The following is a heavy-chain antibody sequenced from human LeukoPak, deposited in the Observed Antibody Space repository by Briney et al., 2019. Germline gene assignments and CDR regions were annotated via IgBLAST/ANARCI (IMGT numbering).Heavy chain of an antibody. V-gene: IGHV3-7*01. CDR1: GFTFTTYW. Sequence: GGSLRLSCAASGFTFTTYWMNWVRQAPGKGLEWVANIKQDGSEMYYVDSVKGRFTISRDNAKNSVYPQMNSLRAEDTAVYYCARDAHRGGDLDVWGQGTTVTVSS. CDR2: IKQDGSEM. J-gene: IGHJ6*02. CDR3: ARDAHRGGDLDV. D-gene: IGHD3-16*01.